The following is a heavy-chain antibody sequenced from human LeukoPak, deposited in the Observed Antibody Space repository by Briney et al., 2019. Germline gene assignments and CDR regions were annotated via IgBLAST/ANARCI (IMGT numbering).Heavy chain of an antibody. CDR2: IWYDGSNK. D-gene: IGHD5-18*01. CDR3: ARGYSIREYYFDY. CDR1: GFTFSSYG. V-gene: IGHV3-33*01. Sequence: GRSLRLSCAASGFTFSSYGMHWVRQAPGKGLEWVAVIWYDGSNKYYADSVKGRFTISRDNSKNTLYLQMNSLRAEDTAVYYCARGYSIREYYFDYWGQGILVTVSS. J-gene: IGHJ4*02.